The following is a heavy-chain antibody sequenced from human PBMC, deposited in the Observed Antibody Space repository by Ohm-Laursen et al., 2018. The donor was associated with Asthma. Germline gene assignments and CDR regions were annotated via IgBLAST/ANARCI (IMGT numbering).Heavy chain of an antibody. J-gene: IGHJ1*01. CDR2: IYYSGST. CDR1: GGSISSYY. V-gene: IGHV4-59*01. D-gene: IGHD6-13*01. CDR3: ARGIAAAGLQH. Sequence: SETLSLTCTVSGGSISSYYWSWIRQPPGKGLEWIGYIYYSGSTNYNPSLKSRVTISVDTSKNQFSLKLSSVTAADTAVYYCARGIAAAGLQHWGQGTLVTVSS.